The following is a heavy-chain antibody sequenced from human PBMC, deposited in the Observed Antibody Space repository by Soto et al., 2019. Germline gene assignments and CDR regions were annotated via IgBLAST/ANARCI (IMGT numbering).Heavy chain of an antibody. Sequence: GGSLILSWAASGFTFIGYSMSWVRPAPGKGLEWVSAISGSGGSTYYADSVKGRFTISRDNSKNTLYLQMNSLRAEDTAVYYCAKAMVRGAPSHAFDIWGQGTMVTVSS. D-gene: IGHD3-10*01. V-gene: IGHV3-23*01. CDR2: ISGSGGST. J-gene: IGHJ3*02. CDR3: AKAMVRGAPSHAFDI. CDR1: GFTFIGYS.